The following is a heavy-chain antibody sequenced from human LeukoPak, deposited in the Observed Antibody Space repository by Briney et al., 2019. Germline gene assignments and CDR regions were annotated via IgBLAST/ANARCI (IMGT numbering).Heavy chain of an antibody. CDR1: GGSFSGYY. V-gene: IGHV4-34*01. J-gene: IGHJ3*02. CDR3: ARFQILTGYVGAFDI. Sequence: SETLSLTCAVYGGSFSGYYWSWIRQPPGKGLEWIGEINHSGSTNYNPSLKSRVTISVDTSKNQFSLKLSSVTAADTAVYYCARFQILTGYVGAFDIWGQGTMVTVSS. D-gene: IGHD3-9*01. CDR2: INHSGST.